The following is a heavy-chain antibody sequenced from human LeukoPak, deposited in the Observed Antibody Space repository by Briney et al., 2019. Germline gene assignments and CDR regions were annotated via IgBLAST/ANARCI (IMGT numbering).Heavy chain of an antibody. CDR1: GYTFTGYY. Sequence: ASVKVYCKASGYTFTGYYMHWVRQAPGQGLERMGWINPNSGGTNYAQKFQGWVTMTRDTSISTAYMELSRLRSDDTAVYYCARAGRVEDYGLLSCINWGQGTLVTVSS. CDR3: ARAGRVEDYGLLSCIN. CDR2: INPNSGGT. D-gene: IGHD2-2*01. J-gene: IGHJ4*02. V-gene: IGHV1-2*04.